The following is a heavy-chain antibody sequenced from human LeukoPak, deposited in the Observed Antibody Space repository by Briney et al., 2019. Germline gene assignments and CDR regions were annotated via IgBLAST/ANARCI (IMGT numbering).Heavy chain of an antibody. Sequence: SETLSLTCSVSGGSINVYYWNWIRQSPGKGLEWIGSISYSGSTNYNPSLESRVTISMDTSKNRFSLKVSSVIAADTAMYYCARGGSRSYTSSTLDYWGQGTLVTVSS. J-gene: IGHJ4*02. CDR1: GGSINVYY. V-gene: IGHV4-59*01. CDR3: ARGGSRSYTSSTLDY. CDR2: ISYSGST. D-gene: IGHD6-6*01.